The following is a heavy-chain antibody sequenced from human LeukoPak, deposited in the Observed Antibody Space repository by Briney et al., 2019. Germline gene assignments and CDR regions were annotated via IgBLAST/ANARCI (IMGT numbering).Heavy chain of an antibody. CDR2: IYYSGST. V-gene: IGHV4-39*01. J-gene: IGHJ4*02. Sequence: KPSETLSLTCTVSGGSISSSSYYWGWIRQPPGKGLEWIGSIYYSGSTYYNPSLKSRVTISVDTSKNQFSLKLSSVTAADTAVYYCARAAAGTGTNLRVGFDYWGQGTLVTVSS. CDR3: ARAAAGTGTNLRVGFDY. CDR1: GGSISSSSYY. D-gene: IGHD6-13*01.